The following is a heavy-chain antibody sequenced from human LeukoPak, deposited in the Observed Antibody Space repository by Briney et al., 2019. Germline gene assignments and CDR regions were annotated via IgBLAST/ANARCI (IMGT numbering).Heavy chain of an antibody. CDR2: MTYDRSNK. V-gene: IGHV3-30*04. CDR3: AREGGVILVATAGYY. J-gene: IGHJ4*02. D-gene: IGHD6-13*01. Sequence: AGTLRLSCAASGFTISSYAMHWVRQAPGQGLEGVAVMTYDRSNKYYAGCVKSTVTISTDTSKNTLYLQRNSLRAEDTGVYYCAREGGVILVATAGYYWGRG. CDR1: GFTISSYA.